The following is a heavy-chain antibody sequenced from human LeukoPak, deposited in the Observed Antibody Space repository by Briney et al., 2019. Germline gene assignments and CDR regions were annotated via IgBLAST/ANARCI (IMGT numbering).Heavy chain of an antibody. V-gene: IGHV4-34*01. CDR2: INHSGST. Sequence: SGTLSLPCAVSGGSFSGYYWSWIRPPPGKGLEWIGEINHSGSTNYNPSLKSRVTISVDTSKNQFSLKLSSVTAADTAVYYCAGRDGYVSCFDYWGQGTLVTVSS. CDR3: AGRDGYVSCFDY. J-gene: IGHJ4*02. D-gene: IGHD5-24*01. CDR1: GGSFSGYY.